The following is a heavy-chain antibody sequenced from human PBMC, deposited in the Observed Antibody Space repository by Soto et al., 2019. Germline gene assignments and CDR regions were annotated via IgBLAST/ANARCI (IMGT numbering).Heavy chain of an antibody. CDR2: TYYRSKWYN. D-gene: IGHD1-7*01. CDR3: ARDRNYESMDV. CDR1: GDSVSSNSAA. J-gene: IGHJ6*02. Sequence: PSQTLSLTCAISGDSVSSNSAAWNWIRQSPSIGLEWLGMTYYRSKWYNDYAVSVKSRITINPDTAKNQFSMQLNSVKPEDTAVYYCARDRNYESMDVWGQGTTVTISS. V-gene: IGHV6-1*01.